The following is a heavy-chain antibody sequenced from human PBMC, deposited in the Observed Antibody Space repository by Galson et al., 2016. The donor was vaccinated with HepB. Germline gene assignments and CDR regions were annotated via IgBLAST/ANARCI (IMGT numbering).Heavy chain of an antibody. Sequence: SWVRQAPGKGLEWIGDIYHTGSVNCNPSLKSRVIISLDKSKNQFALQLSSVTAADTAVYYCARWSCSGGTCYTSDYWGQGTLVTVSS. D-gene: IGHD2-15*01. V-gene: IGHV4/OR15-8*01. CDR3: ARWSCSGGTCYTSDY. CDR2: IYHTGSV. J-gene: IGHJ4*02.